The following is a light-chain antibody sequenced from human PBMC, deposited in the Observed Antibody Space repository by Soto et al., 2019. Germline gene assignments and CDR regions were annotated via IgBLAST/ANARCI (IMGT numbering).Light chain of an antibody. CDR2: DVT. J-gene: IGLJ1*01. CDR1: SSDVGGYNY. V-gene: IGLV2-14*03. CDR3: CSYTSSTIYV. Sequence: QSALTQPASVSGSPGQSIAISCTGTSSDVGGYNYVSWYQQHPGKAPKLMIYDVTSRPSGVSDRFSGSKSGTTASLTISGLQAEDEAHYYRCSYTSSTIYVFGTGTKLTVL.